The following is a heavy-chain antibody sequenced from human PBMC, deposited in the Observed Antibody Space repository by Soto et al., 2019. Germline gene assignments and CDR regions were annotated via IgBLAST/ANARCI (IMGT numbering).Heavy chain of an antibody. J-gene: IGHJ4*02. CDR3: ARDSQVTHGLDY. D-gene: IGHD2-21*02. CDR1: GGSISSGGYY. CDR2: IYYSGST. Sequence: SETLSLTCTVSGGSISSGGYYWSWIRQHPGKGLEWIGYIYYSGSTYYNPSLKSRVTISVDTSKNQFSLKLSSVTAADTAVYYCARDSQVTHGLDYWGQGTLVTVSS. V-gene: IGHV4-31*03.